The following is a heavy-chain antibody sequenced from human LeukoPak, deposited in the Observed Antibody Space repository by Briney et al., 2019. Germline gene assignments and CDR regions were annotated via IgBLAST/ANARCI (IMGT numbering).Heavy chain of an antibody. CDR1: GGTFSSYA. V-gene: IGHV1-69*05. CDR3: ARESEDTDYYG. J-gene: IGHJ4*02. D-gene: IGHD3-22*01. Sequence: ASVKVSCKASGGTFSSYAISWVRQAPGQGLEWMGRIIPIFGTANYAQKFQGRVTITTDESTSSAYMELSSLRSEDTAVYYYARESEDTDYYGWGQGTLVTVSS. CDR2: IIPIFGTA.